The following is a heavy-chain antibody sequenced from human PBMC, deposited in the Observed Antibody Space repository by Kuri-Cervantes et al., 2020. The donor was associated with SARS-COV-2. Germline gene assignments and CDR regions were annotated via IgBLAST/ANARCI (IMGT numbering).Heavy chain of an antibody. CDR2: ISGSGGST. J-gene: IGHJ5*02. V-gene: IGHV3-23*01. CDR1: GFTFSSYA. Sequence: GESLKISCAASGFTFSSYAMSWVRQAPGKGLEWVSAISGSGGSTYYADSVKGRFTISRDNSKNTLYLQMNSLRAEDTAVYYCAKDLGRPNRFDPWGQGTLVTVSS. CDR3: AKDLGRPNRFDP.